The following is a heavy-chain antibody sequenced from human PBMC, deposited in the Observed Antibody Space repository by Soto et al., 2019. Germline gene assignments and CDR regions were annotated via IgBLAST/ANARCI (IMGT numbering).Heavy chain of an antibody. Sequence: QVQLVESGGGVVQPGRSLRLSCAASGFTFSNYAMHWVRQAPGKGLEWVAVISYDGSNKYYADSVKGRFTISRDNSQNTLYLQMNSPTAEDTADYYCARRPTPYYFDYWGQGTLVTVSS. CDR3: ARRPTPYYFDY. V-gene: IGHV3-30-3*01. J-gene: IGHJ4*02. CDR1: GFTFSNYA. CDR2: ISYDGSNK.